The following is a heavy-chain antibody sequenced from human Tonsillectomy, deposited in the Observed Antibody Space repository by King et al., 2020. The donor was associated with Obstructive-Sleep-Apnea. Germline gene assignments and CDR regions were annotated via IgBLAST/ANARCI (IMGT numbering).Heavy chain of an antibody. CDR2: IYYSGST. CDR3: ARMYYYDSSGLSHFDY. D-gene: IGHD3-22*01. Sequence: QLQESGPGLVKPSQTLSLTCTVSGGSISSGGYYWSWIRQHPGKGLEWIGYIYYSGSTYYNPSLKSRVTISVDTSKNQFSLKLSSVTAADTAVYYCARMYYYDSSGLSHFDYWGQGTLVTVSS. J-gene: IGHJ4*02. CDR1: GGSISSGGYY. V-gene: IGHV4-31*03.